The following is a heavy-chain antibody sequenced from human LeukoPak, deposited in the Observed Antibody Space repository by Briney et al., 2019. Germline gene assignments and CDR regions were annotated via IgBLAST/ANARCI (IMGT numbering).Heavy chain of an antibody. J-gene: IGHJ4*02. Sequence: SETLSLTCSVAGGSMSIYYWSRIRQPPGKGLEWIGYVSYSGSTNYSPSLKSRVTISVDTSENQFSLQLSSVTAADTAVYYCARVGTRKALDYWGQGTLVTVSS. CDR1: GGSMSIYY. CDR2: VSYSGST. D-gene: IGHD2-21*02. CDR3: ARVGTRKALDY. V-gene: IGHV4-59*01.